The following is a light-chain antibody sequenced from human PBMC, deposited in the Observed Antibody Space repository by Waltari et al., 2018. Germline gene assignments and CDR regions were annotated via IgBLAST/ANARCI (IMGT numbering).Light chain of an antibody. V-gene: IGKV1-5*01. CDR2: DAS. J-gene: IGKJ2*01. Sequence: DIQMTQPPSTLSASVGDRVPITCRASQSISSWLAWYQQTPGKAPKLLIYDASSLESGVPSRFSGSGSGTEFTLTISSLQPDDFATYYCQQYNSYSLYTFGQGTKLEIK. CDR1: QSISSW. CDR3: QQYNSYSLYT.